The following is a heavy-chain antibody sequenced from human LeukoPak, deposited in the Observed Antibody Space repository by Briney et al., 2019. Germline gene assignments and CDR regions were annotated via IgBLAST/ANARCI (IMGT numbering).Heavy chain of an antibody. CDR1: GGSISGSNW. V-gene: IGHV4-4*02. CDR3: ARDGDSSGYYYQTHEYFQH. CDR2: IYHSGST. Sequence: SETLSLTCAVSGGSISGSNWWSWVRQPPGKGLEWIGEIYHSGSTNYNPSLKSRVTISVDKSKNQFSLKLSSVTAADTAVYYCARDGDSSGYYYQTHEYFQHWGQGTLVTVSS. D-gene: IGHD3-22*01. J-gene: IGHJ1*01.